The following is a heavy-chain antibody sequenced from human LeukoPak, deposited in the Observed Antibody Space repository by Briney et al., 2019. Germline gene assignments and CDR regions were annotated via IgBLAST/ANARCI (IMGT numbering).Heavy chain of an antibody. CDR1: EYTFTSYR. D-gene: IGHD1-7*01. CDR3: ARRNYGTTSRWFDP. V-gene: IGHV5-51*01. Sequence: GESLKISCKGSEYTFTSYRIGWVRQMPGKGLEWMGIIYPGDSETRYSPSFQGQVTISVDKSINTAYLQWNSLKASDTAIYYCARRNYGTTSRWFDPWGQGTLVTVSS. J-gene: IGHJ5*02. CDR2: IYPGDSET.